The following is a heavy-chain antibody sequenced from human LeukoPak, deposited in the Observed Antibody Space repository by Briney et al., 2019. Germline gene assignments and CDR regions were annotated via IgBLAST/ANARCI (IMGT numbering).Heavy chain of an antibody. CDR1: GYTLTNYA. Sequence: ASVKVSCMAAGYTLTNYAISWVRQAPGQGLEWMGWISAYNGNTNYAQKLQGRVTVTTDTSTSTAYMELRSLRSDDTAVYYCASTHYDSSGYQEYFQHWGQGTLVTVSS. J-gene: IGHJ1*01. V-gene: IGHV1-18*01. D-gene: IGHD3-22*01. CDR3: ASTHYDSSGYQEYFQH. CDR2: ISAYNGNT.